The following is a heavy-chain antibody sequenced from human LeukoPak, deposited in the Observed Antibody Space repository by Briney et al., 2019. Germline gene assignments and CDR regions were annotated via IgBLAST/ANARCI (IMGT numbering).Heavy chain of an antibody. CDR2: INGAGDNT. CDR1: GYTFSSHG. D-gene: IGHD3-16*01. V-gene: IGHV3-23*01. J-gene: IGHJ4*02. CDR3: AKVSVCYGCYLDY. Sequence: GGSLRLSCAASGYTFSSHGLTWVRQAPGKGLEWVSTINGAGDNTYYAETVKGRFTISRDNSKNTLYLQMHSLRAEDTAIYYCAKVSVCYGCYLDYWGQGTLVTVSS.